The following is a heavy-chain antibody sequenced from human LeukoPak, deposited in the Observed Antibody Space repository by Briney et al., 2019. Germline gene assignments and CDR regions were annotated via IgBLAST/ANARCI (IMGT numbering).Heavy chain of an antibody. CDR2: IYYSGST. V-gene: IGHV4-61*01. CDR3: ASGAYYYDSSGLN. CDR1: GGSVSSGSYY. D-gene: IGHD3-22*01. J-gene: IGHJ4*02. Sequence: PSETLSLTCTVSGGSVSSGSYYWSWIRQPPGEGLEWIGYIYYSGSTNYTPSLKSRVTISVDTYKNQFSLKLSSVTAADTAVYYCASGAYYYDSSGLNWGQGTLVTVSS.